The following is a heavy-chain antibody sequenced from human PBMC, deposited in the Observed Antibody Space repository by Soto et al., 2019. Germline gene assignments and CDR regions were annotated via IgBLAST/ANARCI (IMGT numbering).Heavy chain of an antibody. J-gene: IGHJ3*02. CDR3: AREYYYDSSGYASDAFDI. V-gene: IGHV1-69*06. CDR1: GGTFSSYA. Sequence: SVKVSCKASGGTFSSYAISWVRQAPGQGLEWMGGIIPIFGTANYAQKFQGRVTITADKSTSTAYMELSSLRSEDTAVYYCAREYYYDSSGYASDAFDIWGQGKMVTVSS. D-gene: IGHD3-22*01. CDR2: IIPIFGTA.